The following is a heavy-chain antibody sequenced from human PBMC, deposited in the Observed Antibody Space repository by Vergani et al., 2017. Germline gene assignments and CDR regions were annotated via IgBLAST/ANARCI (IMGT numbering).Heavy chain of an antibody. CDR1: GFSFSSYG. CDR3: ARDRYCSSTSCYTTLDY. J-gene: IGHJ4*02. CDR2: IWSEGSNK. Sequence: VQLVESGGGVVQPGRSLRLTCAASGFSFSSYGMHWVRQAPGKGLEWVAVIWSEGSNKYYADSVKGRFTISRDNSKNTLYLQMNSLRDEDTAVYYCARDRYCSSTSCYTTLDYWGQGTLVIVSS. V-gene: IGHV3-33*01. D-gene: IGHD2-2*02.